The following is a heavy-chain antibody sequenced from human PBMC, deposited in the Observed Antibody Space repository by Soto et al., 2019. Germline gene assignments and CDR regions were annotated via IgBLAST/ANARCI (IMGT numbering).Heavy chain of an antibody. J-gene: IGHJ4*02. CDR2: ISGGGTTI. V-gene: IGHV3-11*01. Sequence: GGSLRLSCAASGFRFSDHYMTWIRQAPGKGLEWVSKISGGGTTIYYADSVKGRFTVSRDNAKNSLYLQMNSLRTEDTAVYYCAGDPYYYGSAFWGQGTLVTVSS. CDR3: AGDPYYYGSAF. CDR1: GFRFSDHY. D-gene: IGHD3-10*01.